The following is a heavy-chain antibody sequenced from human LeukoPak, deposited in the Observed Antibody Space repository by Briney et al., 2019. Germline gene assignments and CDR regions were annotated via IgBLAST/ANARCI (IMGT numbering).Heavy chain of an antibody. CDR3: ARETPRRGETRDGYR. D-gene: IGHD5-24*01. Sequence: LGGSLRLSCAASGFIFKKYWMNWVRQVPGKGLECLANIKEDGSETYYADSVKGRFTISRDNSKNLLFLQINSLRVEDTAVYYCARETPRRGETRDGYRWGQGTLVTVSS. CDR1: GFIFKKYW. V-gene: IGHV3-7*01. CDR2: IKEDGSET. J-gene: IGHJ4*02.